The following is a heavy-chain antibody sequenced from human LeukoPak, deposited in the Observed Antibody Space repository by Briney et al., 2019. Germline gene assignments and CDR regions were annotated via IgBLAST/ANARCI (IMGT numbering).Heavy chain of an antibody. J-gene: IGHJ3*02. Sequence: PSETLSLTCTVSGGSISNYYWSWIRQPPGKGLEWIGYIYYSGSTNYNPSLKSRVTISVDTSKNQFSLKLSSVTAADTAVYYCASQGYCSGGSCYSGSLNDAFDIWGQGTMVTVSS. V-gene: IGHV4-59*01. CDR3: ASQGYCSGGSCYSGSLNDAFDI. CDR2: IYYSGST. D-gene: IGHD2-15*01. CDR1: GGSISNYY.